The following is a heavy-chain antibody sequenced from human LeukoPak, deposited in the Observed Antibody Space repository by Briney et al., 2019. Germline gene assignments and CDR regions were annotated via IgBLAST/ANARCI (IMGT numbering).Heavy chain of an antibody. CDR2: INPNSGGT. V-gene: IGHV1-2*02. D-gene: IGHD2-21*02. J-gene: IGHJ1*01. CDR3: ARDSSPLKTAKLWYFQH. Sequence: ASVKVSCKASGYTFTGYYMHWVRQAPGQGLEWMGWINPNSGGTNYAQKFQGRVTMTRDTSISTAYMELSRLRSDDTAVYYCARDSSPLKTAKLWYFQHWGQGTLVTVSS. CDR1: GYTFTGYY.